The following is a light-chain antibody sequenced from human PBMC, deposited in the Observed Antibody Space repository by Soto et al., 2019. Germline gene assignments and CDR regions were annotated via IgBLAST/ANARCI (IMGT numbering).Light chain of an antibody. Sequence: QSVLTQPPSVSGSPGQSVTMSCTGTSSDVGGYNRVSWYQQPPGTAPKLMIYEVSNRPSGVPDRFSGSKSGNTASLTISGLQAEDEADYYCSSYTSTNTWVFGGGTKLTVL. V-gene: IGLV2-18*02. J-gene: IGLJ3*02. CDR3: SSYTSTNTWV. CDR1: SSDVGGYNR. CDR2: EVS.